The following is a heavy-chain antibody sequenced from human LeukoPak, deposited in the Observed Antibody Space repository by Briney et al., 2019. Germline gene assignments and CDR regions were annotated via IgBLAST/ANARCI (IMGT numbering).Heavy chain of an antibody. CDR2: IKQDGSEK. Sequence: GGSLRLSCAASGFTFSSYWMSWVRQAPGKGLEWVANIKQDGSEKYYVDSVKGRFTISRDNAKNSLYLQMNSLRAGDTAVYYCAREATHGWFDPWGQGTLVTVSS. V-gene: IGHV3-7*01. CDR3: AREATHGWFDP. J-gene: IGHJ5*02. CDR1: GFTFSSYW.